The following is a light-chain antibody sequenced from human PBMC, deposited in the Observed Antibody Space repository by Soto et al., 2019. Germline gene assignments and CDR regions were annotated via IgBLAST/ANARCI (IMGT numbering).Light chain of an antibody. Sequence: QSVLTQPASVSGSPGQSITISCTGTSSDVGGYNYVSWYQQHPGKAPKLMIYDVNSRPSGVSYRFSGSKSGNTASLTISGLQADDEADYYCSSYTTSSTVVFGGGTKLTVL. CDR3: SSYTTSSTVV. CDR1: SSDVGGYNY. CDR2: DVN. J-gene: IGLJ2*01. V-gene: IGLV2-14*03.